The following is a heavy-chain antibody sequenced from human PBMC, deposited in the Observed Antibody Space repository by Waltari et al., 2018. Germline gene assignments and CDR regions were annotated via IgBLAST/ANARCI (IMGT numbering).Heavy chain of an antibody. CDR2: ISYDGSNK. J-gene: IGHJ4*02. CDR1: GFPFSSYA. Sequence: QVQLVESGGGVVQPGRSLRLPCAASGFPFSSYAMQRARQAPGKGLEWVAVISYDGSNKYYADSVKGRFTISRDNSKNTLYLQMNSLRAEDTAVYYCARDSDFYYWGQGTLVTVSS. CDR3: ARDSDFYY. V-gene: IGHV3-30-3*01.